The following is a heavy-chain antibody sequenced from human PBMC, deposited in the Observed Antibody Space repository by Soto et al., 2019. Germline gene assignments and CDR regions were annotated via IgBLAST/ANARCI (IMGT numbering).Heavy chain of an antibody. CDR3: ARDDVLRFLEWSRDANAFDI. CDR2: IIPISDTT. CDR1: GGTFSSYA. V-gene: IGHV1-69*13. J-gene: IGHJ3*02. D-gene: IGHD3-3*01. Sequence: SVKVSCKASGGTFSSYAISWVRQAPGQGLEWMGGIIPISDTTNYAQKFQGRVTITADESTSTAYMELRSLRSEDTAVYYCARDDVLRFLEWSRDANAFDIWGQGTMVTVSS.